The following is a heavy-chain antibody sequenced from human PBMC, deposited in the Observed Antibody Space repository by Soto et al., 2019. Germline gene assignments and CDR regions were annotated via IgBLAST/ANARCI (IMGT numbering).Heavy chain of an antibody. CDR1: GYTSADFG. D-gene: IGHD2-2*01. Sequence: ASVKVSCKASGYTSADFGISGVRQAPGQGLEGVGWVSGNNGASNPAPKVQGRITMTLDTSTGVSYMALRSRRSDDTAIYSCLRDQKYFGVNGKWFDSWGQGTLVTVSS. V-gene: IGHV1-18*04. J-gene: IGHJ5*01. CDR2: VSGNNGAS. CDR3: LRDQKYFGVNGKWFDS.